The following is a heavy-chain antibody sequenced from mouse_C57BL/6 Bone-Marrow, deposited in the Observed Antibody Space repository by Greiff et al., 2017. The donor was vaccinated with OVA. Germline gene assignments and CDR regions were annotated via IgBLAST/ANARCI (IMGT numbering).Heavy chain of an antibody. CDR2: IDPENGDT. Sequence: DVKLVESGAELVRPGASVKLSCTASGFNIKDDYMHWVKQRPEQGLEWIGWIDPENGDTEYASKLQGKATITADTSSNTAYLQLSSLTSEDTAVYYCTTADYGSSPHYYAMDYWGQGTSVTVSS. V-gene: IGHV14-4*01. D-gene: IGHD1-1*01. CDR1: GFNIKDDY. J-gene: IGHJ4*01. CDR3: TTADYGSSPHYYAMDY.